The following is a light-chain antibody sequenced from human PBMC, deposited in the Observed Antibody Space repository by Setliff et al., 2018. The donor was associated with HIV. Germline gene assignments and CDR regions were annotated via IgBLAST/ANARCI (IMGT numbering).Light chain of an antibody. V-gene: IGLV1-44*01. CDR2: NNY. Sequence: QSVLSQPPSASGTPGQRVTISCSGSSSNIGVNVVNWYQHLPGTSPKLLIYNNYQRPSGVPDRFSGSKSGSSGFLAISGLQSEDEADYYCAVWDNGLKGYVFGTGTKVTVL. CDR3: AVWDNGLKGYV. J-gene: IGLJ1*01. CDR1: SSNIGVNV.